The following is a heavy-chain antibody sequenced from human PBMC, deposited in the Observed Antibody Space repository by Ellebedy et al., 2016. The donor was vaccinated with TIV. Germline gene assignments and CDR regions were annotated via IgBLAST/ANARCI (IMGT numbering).Heavy chain of an antibody. CDR1: GFTFSDYY. J-gene: IGHJ6*02. D-gene: IGHD3-10*01. CDR2: ISSSSSTI. Sequence: GGSLRLSCAASGFTFSDYYMSWIRQAPGKGLEWVSYISSSSSTIYYADSVKGRFTISRDNAKNSLYLQMNSLRAEDTAVYYCARDATVSEVRGFSPVWGQGITVTVSS. CDR3: ARDATVSEVRGFSPV. V-gene: IGHV3-11*04.